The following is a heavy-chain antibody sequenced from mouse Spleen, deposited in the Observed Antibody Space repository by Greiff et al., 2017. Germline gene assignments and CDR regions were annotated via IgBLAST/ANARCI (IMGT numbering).Heavy chain of an antibody. Sequence: EVKLQESGPVLVKPGASVKMSCKASGYTFTDYYMNWVKQSHGKSLEWIGVINPYNGGTSYNQKFKGKATLTVDKSSSTAYMELNSLTSEDSAVYYCARGYSYWYFDVWGAGTTVTVSS. D-gene: IGHD2-3*01. V-gene: IGHV1-19*01. CDR1: GYTFTDYY. CDR2: INPYNGGT. CDR3: ARGYSYWYFDV. J-gene: IGHJ1*01.